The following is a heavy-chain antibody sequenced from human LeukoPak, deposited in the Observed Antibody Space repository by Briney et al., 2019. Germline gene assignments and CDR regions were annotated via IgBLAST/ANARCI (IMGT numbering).Heavy chain of an antibody. D-gene: IGHD6-13*01. Sequence: ASVKVSCKASGYTFTGYYMHWVRPAPGQGLEWMGWINPNSGGTNYAQKFQGRVTMTRDTSISTAYMELSRLRSDDTAVYYCARLQQLVEPGDYWGQGTLVTVSS. J-gene: IGHJ4*02. CDR1: GYTFTGYY. CDR2: INPNSGGT. V-gene: IGHV1-2*02. CDR3: ARLQQLVEPGDY.